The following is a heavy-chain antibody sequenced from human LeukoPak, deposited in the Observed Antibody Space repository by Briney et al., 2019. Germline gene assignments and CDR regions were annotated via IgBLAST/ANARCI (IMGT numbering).Heavy chain of an antibody. V-gene: IGHV5-51*01. J-gene: IGHJ4*02. CDR1: GYSFSSYW. CDR3: ARQRSGSYFPDLYDY. Sequence: GESLKISCKGSGYSFSSYWIVWVRQMPGKGLEWMGIIYPGDSDTRYSPSFQGQATISADKSISTAYLQWSSLKASDTAMYYCARQRSGSYFPDLYDYWGQGTLVTVSS. CDR2: IYPGDSDT. D-gene: IGHD1-26*01.